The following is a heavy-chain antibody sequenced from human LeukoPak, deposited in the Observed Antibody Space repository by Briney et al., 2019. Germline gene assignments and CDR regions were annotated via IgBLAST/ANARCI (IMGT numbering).Heavy chain of an antibody. CDR2: ISAYNGNT. CDR1: GYTFTSYG. D-gene: IGHD3-9*01. Sequence: ASVKVSCKASGYTFTSYGISWVRQAPGQGLEWRGWISAYNGNTNYAQKLQGRVTMTTDTSTSTAYMELRSLRSDDTAVYYCARDRMRYFDWLPNYYYYYYMDVWGKGTTVTISS. V-gene: IGHV1-18*01. J-gene: IGHJ6*03. CDR3: ARDRMRYFDWLPNYYYYYYMDV.